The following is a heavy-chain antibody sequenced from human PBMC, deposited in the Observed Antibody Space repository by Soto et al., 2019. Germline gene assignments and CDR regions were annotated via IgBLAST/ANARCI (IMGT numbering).Heavy chain of an antibody. Sequence: EVQVVESGGSLVQPGGSLRLSCVASGFTFSSYWMHWVRQAPGKGLVWVSRINTDGSSTSYADSVKGRFTISRDNAENTLYLQMNSLRGEDTATYYCARVTSGLPLDLWGRGTLVTVSS. V-gene: IGHV3-74*01. D-gene: IGHD3-10*01. J-gene: IGHJ2*01. CDR2: INTDGSST. CDR1: GFTFSSYW. CDR3: ARVTSGLPLDL.